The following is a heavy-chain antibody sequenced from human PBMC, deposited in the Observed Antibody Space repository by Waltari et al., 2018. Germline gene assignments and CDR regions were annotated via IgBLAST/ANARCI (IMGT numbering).Heavy chain of an antibody. V-gene: IGHV1-69-2*01. J-gene: IGHJ3*02. Sequence: EVQLLQSGAELVTPGTTVKISCHVSEYSLREYDIPWVQQAPGKGLQWMGVIDPEDGETIYADNFRDTITLTADTSTNTAYLELNNVSSQDTAVFYCATALGDNISASRAFEIWGQGTMITVAS. D-gene: IGHD1-20*01. CDR1: EYSLREYD. CDR3: ATALGDNISASRAFEI. CDR2: IDPEDGET.